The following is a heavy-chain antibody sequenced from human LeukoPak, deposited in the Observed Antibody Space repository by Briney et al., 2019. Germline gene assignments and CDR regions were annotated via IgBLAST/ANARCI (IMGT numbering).Heavy chain of an antibody. D-gene: IGHD3-9*01. Sequence: ASVKVSCKASGYTFTNYYMHWVRQAPGQGLEWMGWINPNSGGTNYAQKFQGRVTMTRDTSISTAYMELSRLRSDDTAVYYCARDLDFDWLSSPEYNWFDPWGQGTLVTVSS. J-gene: IGHJ5*02. CDR1: GYTFTNYY. V-gene: IGHV1-2*02. CDR3: ARDLDFDWLSSPEYNWFDP. CDR2: INPNSGGT.